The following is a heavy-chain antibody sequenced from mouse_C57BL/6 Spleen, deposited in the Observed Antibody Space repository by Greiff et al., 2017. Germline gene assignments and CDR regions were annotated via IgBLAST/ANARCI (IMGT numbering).Heavy chain of an antibody. CDR1: GYAFSSYW. V-gene: IGHV1-80*01. CDR3: ARRGTEAMDY. CDR2: IYPGDGDT. Sequence: VQLQESGAELVKPGASVKISCKASGYAFSSYWMNWVKQRPGKGLEWIGQIYPGDGDTTYNGKVKGKATLTADKSSSTAYMQRSSLTSEDAAVYFCARRGTEAMDYWGQGTSVTVSS. J-gene: IGHJ4*01.